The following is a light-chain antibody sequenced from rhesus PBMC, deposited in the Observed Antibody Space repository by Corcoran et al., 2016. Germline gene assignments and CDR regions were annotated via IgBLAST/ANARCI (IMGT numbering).Light chain of an antibody. V-gene: IGKV2S15*01. CDR3: MQGIQLPLT. J-gene: IGKJ4*01. CDR2: DVS. Sequence: DIVMTQTPLSLPVTPGEPASISCRSSQSLLHSGGKTYLSWYLQKLCQSPQLLIYDVSNRASGVPERLSGSGAGTYFNLKSSRVEAVDVGVYYCMQGIQLPLTFGGGTKVELK. CDR1: QSLLHSGGKTY.